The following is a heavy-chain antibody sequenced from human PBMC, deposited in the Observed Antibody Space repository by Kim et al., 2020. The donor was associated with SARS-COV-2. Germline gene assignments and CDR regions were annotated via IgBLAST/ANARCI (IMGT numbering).Heavy chain of an antibody. J-gene: IGHJ6*02. CDR3: AREEWLGYYYYYYGMDV. Sequence: GGSLRLSCAASGFTFSSYAMHWVRQAPGKGLEWVAVISYDGSNKYYADSVKGRFTISRDNSKNTLYLQMNSLRAEDTAVYYCAREEWLGYYYYYYGMDVWGQGTTVTVSS. V-gene: IGHV3-30*04. CDR2: ISYDGSNK. CDR1: GFTFSSYA. D-gene: IGHD6-19*01.